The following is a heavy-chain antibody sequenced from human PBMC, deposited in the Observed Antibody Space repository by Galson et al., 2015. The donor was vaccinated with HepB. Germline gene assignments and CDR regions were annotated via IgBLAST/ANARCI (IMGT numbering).Heavy chain of an antibody. J-gene: IGHJ5*02. CDR3: ARVYCSSTSCYFENWFDP. D-gene: IGHD2-2*01. V-gene: IGHV1-8*01. CDR1: GYTFTSYD. Sequence: SVKVSCKASGYTFTSYDINWVRQATGQGLEWMGWMNPNSGNTGYAQKFQGRVTMTRNTSISTAYMELSSLRSEDTAVYYCARVYCSSTSCYFENWFDPWGQGTLVTVSS. CDR2: MNPNSGNT.